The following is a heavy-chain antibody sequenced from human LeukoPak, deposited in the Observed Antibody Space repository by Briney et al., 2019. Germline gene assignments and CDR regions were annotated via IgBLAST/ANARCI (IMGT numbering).Heavy chain of an antibody. V-gene: IGHV3-64*04. CDR3: AKPTDYCSSTSCLGYYYYGMDV. J-gene: IGHJ6*02. D-gene: IGHD2-2*01. Sequence: PGGSLRLSCSASGFTFSSYAMHWVRQAPGKGLEYVSAISSNGGSTYYADSVKGRFTISRDNSKNTLYLQMNSLRAEDTAVYYCAKPTDYCSSTSCLGYYYYGMDVWGQGTTVTVSS. CDR2: ISSNGGST. CDR1: GFTFSSYA.